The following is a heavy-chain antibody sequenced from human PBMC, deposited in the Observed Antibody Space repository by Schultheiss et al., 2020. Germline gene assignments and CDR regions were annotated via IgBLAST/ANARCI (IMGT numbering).Heavy chain of an antibody. D-gene: IGHD2-15*01. CDR1: GFTFSDYY. V-gene: IGHV3-23*01. CDR3: AKDSGYCSGGSCYPTNWFDP. CDR2: ISGSGGPT. J-gene: IGHJ5*02. Sequence: GESLKISCAASGFTFSDYYMSWIRQAPGKGLEWVSAISGSGGPTYYADSVQGRFTISRDNSKNTVYLQMNSLRAEDTAVYYCAKDSGYCSGGSCYPTNWFDPWGQGTLVTVSS.